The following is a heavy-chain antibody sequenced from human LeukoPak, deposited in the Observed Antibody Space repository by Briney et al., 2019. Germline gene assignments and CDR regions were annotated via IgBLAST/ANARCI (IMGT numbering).Heavy chain of an antibody. D-gene: IGHD3-3*02. CDR1: GYTFTKYD. V-gene: IGHV1-18*01. CDR2: ISPYIANT. J-gene: IGHJ4*02. CDR3: ARFTPRLSREKFDY. Sequence: ASVKVSCKASGYTFTKYDIHWVRQAPGQRLEWMGWISPYIANTYYSQKLQGRVTMTTDTSTTTAYMELRSLRSDDTGVYYCARFTPRLSREKFDYWGQGTLVTVSS.